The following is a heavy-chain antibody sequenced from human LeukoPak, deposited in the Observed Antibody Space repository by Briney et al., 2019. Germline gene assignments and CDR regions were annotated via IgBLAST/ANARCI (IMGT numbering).Heavy chain of an antibody. V-gene: IGHV5-51*01. CDR3: ARMIGLGEVSPYFDY. D-gene: IGHD3-16*02. Sequence: GESLKISCKGSGYSFTTYLIAWVRQVPGKGLEWMGIIHPRDSDIRYNPPFQGQVTISAAKSISTAHLQWNSLKASDTAMYYCARMIGLGEVSPYFDYWGQGSLVTVS. CDR1: GYSFTTYL. CDR2: IHPRDSDI. J-gene: IGHJ4*02.